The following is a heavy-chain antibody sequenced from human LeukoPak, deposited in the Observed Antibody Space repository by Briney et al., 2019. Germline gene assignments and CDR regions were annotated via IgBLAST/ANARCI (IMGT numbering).Heavy chain of an antibody. CDR3: TRPAFGGVIVFFYY. J-gene: IGHJ4*01. D-gene: IGHD3-16*02. CDR2: IYHSGST. Sequence: SESLSLTCTVSGGSISSSTYYWGWIRQPPGKGLEWIGSIYHSGSTYYNPSLKSRVTISVDTSKNQFSLKLSSVTAADTAVYYWTRPAFGGVIVFFYYWGHGTLVTVSS. CDR1: GGSISSSTYY. V-gene: IGHV4-39*01.